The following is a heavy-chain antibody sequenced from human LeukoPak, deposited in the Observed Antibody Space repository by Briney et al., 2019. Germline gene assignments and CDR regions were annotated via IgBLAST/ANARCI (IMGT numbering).Heavy chain of an antibody. D-gene: IGHD4-17*01. CDR1: GFTFSRYA. V-gene: IGHV3-23*01. J-gene: IGHJ4*02. CDR2: ICGSGGIT. Sequence: PGGSLRLSCAASGFTFSRYAMSWVRQAPGKGLEWVSSICGSGGITYHADSLKGRFTISRDNSKNTLFLQMNSLRAEDTAVYYCAKEYGDFPFDYWGQGTPVTVSS. CDR3: AKEYGDFPFDY.